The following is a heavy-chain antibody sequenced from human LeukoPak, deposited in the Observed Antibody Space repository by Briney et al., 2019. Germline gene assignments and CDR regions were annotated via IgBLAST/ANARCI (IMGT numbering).Heavy chain of an antibody. D-gene: IGHD1-14*01. Sequence: ASVKVTCKAAGYTFTTYYIHWERQAPGQGLEWMGIINPSGGTTVYARNFQGRVTMTRDTYTSTVYMELSSLRSEDTAVYYCAREGGPNPNRLYSFDYWGQGALVTVSS. CDR1: GYTFTTYY. V-gene: IGHV1-46*01. CDR2: INPSGGTT. J-gene: IGHJ4*02. CDR3: AREGGPNPNRLYSFDY.